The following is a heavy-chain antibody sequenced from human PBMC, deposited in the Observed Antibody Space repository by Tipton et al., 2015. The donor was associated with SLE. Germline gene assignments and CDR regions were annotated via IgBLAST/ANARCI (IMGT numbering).Heavy chain of an antibody. J-gene: IGHJ4*02. CDR1: GFTFDDSVHDSA. CDR2: ISWNGDST. CDR3: VKDMDSFGSKSTLEY. Sequence: LRLSCAVSGFTFDDSVHDSAMHWVRQVPGKGLEWVSGISWNGDSTHYADSVKGRFIISRNNARKSLFLQMNSLRPEDTALYYCVKDMDSFGSKSTLEYWGQGTLVTVSS. D-gene: IGHD1-1*01. V-gene: IGHV3-9*01.